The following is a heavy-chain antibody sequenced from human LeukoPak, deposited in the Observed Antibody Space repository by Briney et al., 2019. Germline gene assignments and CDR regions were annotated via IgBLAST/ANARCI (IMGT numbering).Heavy chain of an antibody. CDR2: INHSGST. CDR1: GGSFSGYY. J-gene: IGHJ6*03. D-gene: IGHD1-7*01. CDR3: ARGSWNYDYYYYYYMDV. V-gene: IGHV4-34*01. Sequence: SETLSLTCAVYGGSFSGYYWSWIRQPPGQGLEWIGEINHSGSTNYNPSLKSRVTISVDTSKNQFSLKLSSVTAADTAVYYCARGSWNYDYYYYYYMDVWGKGTTVTVSS.